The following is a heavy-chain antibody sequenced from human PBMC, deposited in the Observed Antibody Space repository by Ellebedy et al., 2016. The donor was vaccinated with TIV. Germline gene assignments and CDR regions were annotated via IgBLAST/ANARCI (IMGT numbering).Heavy chain of an antibody. V-gene: IGHV4-39*07. J-gene: IGHJ4*02. Sequence: MPSETLSLTCTVSGGSISTSTYYWGWIRQPPGKGLEWIGSIYYSGSTYYNPSLKSRVTISVDTSKNQFSLKLSFVTAADTAVYFCASTPFSAGSGYHPHDYWGQGILVTVSS. CDR1: GGSISTSTYY. CDR3: ASTPFSAGSGYHPHDY. D-gene: IGHD5-12*01. CDR2: IYYSGST.